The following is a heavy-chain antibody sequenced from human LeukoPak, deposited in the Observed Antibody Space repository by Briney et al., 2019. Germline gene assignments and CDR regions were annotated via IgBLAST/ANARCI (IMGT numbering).Heavy chain of an antibody. J-gene: IGHJ4*02. V-gene: IGHV1-69*04. D-gene: IGHD3-22*01. CDR2: INPILGIA. CDR3: ARDCPNYDSSGYYFDY. Sequence: SVKVSCKASGGTFSSYTISWVRQAPGQGLEWMGRINPILGIANYAQKFQGRVTITADKSTSTAYMELSSLRSEDTAVYYCARDCPNYDSSGYYFDYWGQGTLVTVSS. CDR1: GGTFSSYT.